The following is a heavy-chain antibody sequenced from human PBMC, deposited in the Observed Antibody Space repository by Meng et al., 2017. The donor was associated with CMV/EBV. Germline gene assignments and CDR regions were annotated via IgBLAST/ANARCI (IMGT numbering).Heavy chain of an antibody. D-gene: IGHD3-10*01. CDR2: IYPDDSDT. V-gene: IGHV5-51*01. CDR3: AKWGPMVRRLYYFDF. J-gene: IGHJ4*02. CDR1: GYSFSSHW. Sequence: KVSCKGSGYSFSSHWIVWVRQMPGKGLEWMGIIYPDDSDTRYSPSFQGQVTISADKSISTAYLQWSSLKASDTAIYYCAKWGPMVRRLYYFDFWGQGTPVTVSS.